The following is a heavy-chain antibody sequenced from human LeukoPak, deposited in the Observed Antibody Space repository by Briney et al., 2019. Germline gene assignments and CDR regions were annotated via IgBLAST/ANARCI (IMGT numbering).Heavy chain of an antibody. V-gene: IGHV3-23*01. CDR2: ISGSGGST. CDR1: GFTLSTYW. J-gene: IGHJ4*02. Sequence: GGSLRLSCAASGFTLSTYWMSWVRQAPGKGLEWVSAISGSGGSTYYADSVKGRFTISRDNSKNTLYLQMNSLRAEDTAVYYCRSGSSPRASDYWGQGTLVTVSS. CDR3: RSGSSPRASDY. D-gene: IGHD1-26*01.